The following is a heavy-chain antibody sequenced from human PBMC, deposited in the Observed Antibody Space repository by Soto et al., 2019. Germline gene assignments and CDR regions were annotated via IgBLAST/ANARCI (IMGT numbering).Heavy chain of an antibody. Sequence: QVQQVQSEAEVKKPRASVKASCKASGYTFTSYGISWVRQAPGQGLEWMGWIAAHNGNTNYAQKLQGRVIMTTDTSTSTAYMELRSLRSGDTAVYSCARDGTPGDYWGQGTLVTV. CDR3: ARDGTPGDY. D-gene: IGHD1-1*01. CDR1: GYTFTSYG. V-gene: IGHV1-18*01. CDR2: IAAHNGNT. J-gene: IGHJ4*02.